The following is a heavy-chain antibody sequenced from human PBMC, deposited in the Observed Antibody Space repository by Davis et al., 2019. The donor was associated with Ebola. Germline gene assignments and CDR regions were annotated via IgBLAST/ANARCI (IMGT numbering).Heavy chain of an antibody. D-gene: IGHD5-24*01. CDR1: GFTFSSYG. CDR3: ARNRRDGLYFDY. J-gene: IGHJ4*02. CDR2: ISYDGSNK. V-gene: IGHV3-30*03. Sequence: PGGSLRLSCAASGFTFSSYGMRWVRQAPGKGLEWVAVISYDGSNKYYADSVKGRFTISRDNAKNSLYLQMNSLRAEDTAVYYCARNRRDGLYFDYWGQGTLVTVSS.